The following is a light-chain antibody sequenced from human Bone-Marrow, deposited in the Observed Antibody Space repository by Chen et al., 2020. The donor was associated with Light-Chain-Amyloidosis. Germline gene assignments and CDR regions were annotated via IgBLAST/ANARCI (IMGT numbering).Light chain of an antibody. CDR2: EVT. CDR1: SSDVGGDNH. CDR3: SSYTITNTLV. Sequence: QSALTQPASVSGSPGQAITISCTGTSSDVGGDNHVSWYQQHPDKAPKLMIYEVTNRPSWVPDRIYGSKSDNTASLTISGLQTEDEADYFCSSYTITNTLVFGSGTRVTVL. V-gene: IGLV2-14*01. J-gene: IGLJ1*01.